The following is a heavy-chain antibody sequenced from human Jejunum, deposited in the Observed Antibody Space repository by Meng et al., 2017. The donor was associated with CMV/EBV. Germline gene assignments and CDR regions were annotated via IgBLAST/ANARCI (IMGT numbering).Heavy chain of an antibody. J-gene: IGHJ4*02. CDR3: TLGIQLWLIDY. V-gene: IGHV5-51*01. CDR1: GYSFTSHW. CDR2: TYPGDSDT. Sequence: CKGSGYSFTSHWIGWVRQMPGKGLEWMGITYPGDSDTRYSPSFQGQVTISADNSITTAYLQWSSLKASDTAMYYCTLGIQLWLIDYWGQGTLVTVSS. D-gene: IGHD5-18*01.